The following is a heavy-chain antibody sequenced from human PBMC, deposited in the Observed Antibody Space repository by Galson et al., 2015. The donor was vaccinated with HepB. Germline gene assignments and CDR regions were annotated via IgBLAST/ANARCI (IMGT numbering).Heavy chain of an antibody. CDR2: ISNAGDST. CDR3: AKRADTAKLIPYYFDS. J-gene: IGHJ4*02. Sequence: SLRLSCAASGFTIRTYAMTWVRQAPGKGLEWVSSISNAGDSTYYADSVKGRFTISRDNAKNTLYLQMNSLRAEDTAVYYCAKRADTAKLIPYYFDSWGQGTLVTVSS. D-gene: IGHD5-18*01. V-gene: IGHV3-23*01. CDR1: GFTIRTYA.